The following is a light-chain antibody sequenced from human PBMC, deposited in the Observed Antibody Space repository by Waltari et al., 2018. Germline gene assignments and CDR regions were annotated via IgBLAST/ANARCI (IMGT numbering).Light chain of an antibody. CDR2: RAS. V-gene: IGKV3-20*01. CDR1: QSVGSSS. J-gene: IGKJ1*01. Sequence: EIVLTQSPDTASLSQGERVTLSCRASQSVGSSSLAWYQQKPGQAPRLVIYRASRRATGIPDRFSGSGSGTDFSLTINRLEPEDFAVYYCQQHGTLPATFGQGTKVEIK. CDR3: QQHGTLPAT.